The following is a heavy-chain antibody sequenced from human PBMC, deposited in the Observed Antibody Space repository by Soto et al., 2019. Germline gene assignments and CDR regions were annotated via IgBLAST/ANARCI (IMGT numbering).Heavy chain of an antibody. V-gene: IGHV1-3*04. CDR2: INTGNGNT. J-gene: IGHJ4*01. CDR1: GYTFTTYA. Sequence: ASVKVSCKASGYTFTTYAIHWVRQAPRQGLEWMGWINTGNGNTKFSQKFQGRVTITSDTSATTAYMELSSLTSEDTAIYYCAKDFTTVPHPFAYGGQGTLVPVSS. D-gene: IGHD4-17*01. CDR3: AKDFTTVPHPFAY.